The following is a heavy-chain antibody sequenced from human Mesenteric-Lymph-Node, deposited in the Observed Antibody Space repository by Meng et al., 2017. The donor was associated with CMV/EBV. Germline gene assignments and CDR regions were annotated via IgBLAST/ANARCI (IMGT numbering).Heavy chain of an antibody. Sequence: LSCAASGFSFSSYGIRWVRQAPGKGLEWVAVIWYDGSNKYYADSVKGRFTISRDNSKNTLYLQMNSLRAEDTAVYYCARVADYGTDYWGQGTLVTVSS. CDR3: ARVADYGTDY. CDR2: IWYDGSNK. D-gene: IGHD4-17*01. CDR1: GFSFSSYG. V-gene: IGHV3-33*01. J-gene: IGHJ4*02.